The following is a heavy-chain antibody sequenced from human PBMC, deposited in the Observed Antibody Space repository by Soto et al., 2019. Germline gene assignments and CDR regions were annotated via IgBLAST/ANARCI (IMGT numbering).Heavy chain of an antibody. D-gene: IGHD4-17*01. CDR3: ARDPDYGGAFDI. V-gene: IGHV1-18*01. CDR2: ISAYNGNT. Sequence: ASVKVSCKASGYTFTSYGISWVRQAPGQGLEWMGWISAYNGNTNYAQKLQGRVTMTTDTSTSTAYMELRSLRSDATAVYYCARDPDYGGAFDIWGQGTMVTVSS. CDR1: GYTFTSYG. J-gene: IGHJ3*02.